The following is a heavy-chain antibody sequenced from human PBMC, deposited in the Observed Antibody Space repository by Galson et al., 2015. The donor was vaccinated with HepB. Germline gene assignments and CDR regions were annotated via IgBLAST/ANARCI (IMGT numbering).Heavy chain of an antibody. CDR1: GFTFSDYY. CDR2: ISSSSSYT. CDR3: ARWGIAAHLFDY. J-gene: IGHJ4*02. D-gene: IGHD6-13*01. V-gene: IGHV3-11*06. Sequence: SLRLSCAASGFTFSDYYMSWIRQAPGKGLEWVSYISSSSSYTNYADPVKGRFTISRDNAKNSLYLQMNSLRAEDTAVYYCARWGIAAHLFDYWGQGTLVTVSS.